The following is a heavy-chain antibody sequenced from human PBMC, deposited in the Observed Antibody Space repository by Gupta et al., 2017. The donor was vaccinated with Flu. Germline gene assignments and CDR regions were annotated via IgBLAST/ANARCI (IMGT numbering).Heavy chain of an antibody. CDR2: ISSRGKTK. J-gene: IGHJ5*02. Sequence: VQLVESGGGLVEPGGSLRLSCAASGFTFSDYFMTLIRQTPGKGLEWLLSISSRGKTKLYADSVKGRFTISRDNANNSVSLQMNSLRADDAALYYCARARLLVATGMFVDHWGQGSLVTVS. CDR3: ARARLLVATGMFVDH. CDR1: GFTFSDYF. V-gene: IGHV3-11*01. D-gene: IGHD3-10*02.